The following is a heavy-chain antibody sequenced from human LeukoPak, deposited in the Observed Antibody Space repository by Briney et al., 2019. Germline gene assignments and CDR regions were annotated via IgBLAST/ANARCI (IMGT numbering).Heavy chain of an antibody. Sequence: SETLSLTCTVSGGSISSSSYSWGWIRQPPGKGLEWLGSIYYSGTTYYNPSLKSRVTITVDTSKIQFSLKLSSVAATDTAVYFCARLRFDFWSGYTHPYFDYWGQGTLVTVSS. V-gene: IGHV4-39*01. J-gene: IGHJ4*02. CDR1: GGSISSSSYS. CDR2: IYYSGTT. CDR3: ARLRFDFWSGYTHPYFDY. D-gene: IGHD3-3*01.